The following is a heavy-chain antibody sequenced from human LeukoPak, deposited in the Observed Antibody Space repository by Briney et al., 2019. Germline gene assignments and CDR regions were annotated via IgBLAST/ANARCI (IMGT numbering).Heavy chain of an antibody. CDR3: ARDLYSSGWTDAFDI. V-gene: IGHV1-2*02. J-gene: IGHJ3*02. D-gene: IGHD6-19*01. CDR2: INPNSGDT. Sequence: ASVKVSCKASGYTFTGYYMHWVRQAPGQGLEWMGWINPNSGDTNYSQKFQGRVSMTRDTSINTAYMELSRLASDDTAVYYCARDLYSSGWTDAFDIWGQGTMVTVSS. CDR1: GYTFTGYY.